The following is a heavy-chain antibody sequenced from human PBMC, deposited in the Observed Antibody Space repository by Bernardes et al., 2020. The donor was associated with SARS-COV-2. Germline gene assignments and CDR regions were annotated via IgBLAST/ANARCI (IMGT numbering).Heavy chain of an antibody. CDR1: GGSISYYY. J-gene: IGHJ6*02. Sequence: SKTLSLTCSVSGGSISYYYWSWIRQPPGKGLEWIGYIYYSGSTGYNPSLKSRVTISRDSSKNQFSLKLRSVTAFDTAVYYCARHGRDCTNGVCQTYYYYAMDVWGQGTTVTVSS. D-gene: IGHD2-8*01. CDR3: ARHGRDCTNGVCQTYYYYAMDV. CDR2: IYYSGST. V-gene: IGHV4-59*08.